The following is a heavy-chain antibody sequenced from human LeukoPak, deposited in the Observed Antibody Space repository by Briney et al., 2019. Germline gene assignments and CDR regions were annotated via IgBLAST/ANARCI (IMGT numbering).Heavy chain of an antibody. CDR2: ISYDGSNK. V-gene: IGHV3-30*01. J-gene: IGHJ4*02. CDR3: AREGRWLQYLDY. D-gene: IGHD5-24*01. CDR1: GLTFSSYA. Sequence: GRSLRLSCAASGLTFSSYAMHWVRQAPGKGLEWVAVISYDGSNKYYADSVKGRFTISRDNSKNTLYLQMNSLRAEDTAVYYCAREGRWLQYLDYWGQGTLVTVSS.